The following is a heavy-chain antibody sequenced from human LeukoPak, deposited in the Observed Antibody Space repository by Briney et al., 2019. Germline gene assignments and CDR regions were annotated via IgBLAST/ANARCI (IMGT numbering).Heavy chain of an antibody. V-gene: IGHV3-66*02. D-gene: IGHD3-16*02. CDR3: ARHRQYDYVWGSYPQDFDY. J-gene: IGHJ4*02. Sequence: GGSLRLSCAASGFTVSSNYMSWVRQAPGKGLEWVSVIYSGGSTYYADSVKGRFTISRDNSKNTLYLQMNSLRAEDTAVYYCARHRQYDYVWGSYPQDFDYWGQGTLVTVSS. CDR1: GFTVSSNY. CDR2: IYSGGST.